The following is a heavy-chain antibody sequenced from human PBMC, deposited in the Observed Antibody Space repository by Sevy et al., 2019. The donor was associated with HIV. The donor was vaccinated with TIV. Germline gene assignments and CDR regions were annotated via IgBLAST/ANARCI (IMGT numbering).Heavy chain of an antibody. CDR3: AREGCTKPHDY. CDR1: GFTFSKYS. D-gene: IGHD2-8*01. Sequence: GGSLRLSCAASGFTFSKYSMSWVRQPPGKGLEWVSTLSFGCGEINYEDSVKGRFTISRDNSKSSVYLQMNNLRPEDTAVYYCAREGCTKPHDYWGQGTWSPSPQ. CDR2: LSFGCGEI. V-gene: IGHV3-23*01. J-gene: IGHJ4*02.